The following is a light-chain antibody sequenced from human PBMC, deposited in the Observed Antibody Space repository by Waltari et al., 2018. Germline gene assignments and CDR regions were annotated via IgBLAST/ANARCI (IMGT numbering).Light chain of an antibody. J-gene: IGKJ4*01. CDR3: QHSYTTPLT. CDR1: LSLGTH. Sequence: DIQMTQSPSSLSASVGDRVTITCRASLSLGTHLNWYQQRPGLAPKLLISGASTLQSGVPSRFSGSGSGTHFTLTISSLQPEDFATYYCQHSYTTPLTFGGGTKVEIK. V-gene: IGKV1-39*01. CDR2: GAS.